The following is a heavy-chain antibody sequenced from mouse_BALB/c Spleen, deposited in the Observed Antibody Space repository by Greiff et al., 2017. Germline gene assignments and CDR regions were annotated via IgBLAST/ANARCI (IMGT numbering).Heavy chain of an antibody. Sequence: VQLQQSGPGLVAPSQSLSITCTVSGFSLTSYGVHWVRQPPGKGLEWLGVIWAGGSTNYNSALMSRLSISKDNSKSQVFLKMNSLQTDDTAMYYCAREGRDYYGSSIDYWGQGTTLTVSS. CDR2: IWAGGST. CDR1: GFSLTSYG. V-gene: IGHV2-9*02. J-gene: IGHJ2*01. CDR3: AREGRDYYGSSIDY. D-gene: IGHD1-1*01.